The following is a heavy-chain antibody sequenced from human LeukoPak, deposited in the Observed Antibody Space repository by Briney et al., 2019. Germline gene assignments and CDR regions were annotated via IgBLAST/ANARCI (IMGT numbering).Heavy chain of an antibody. Sequence: GGSLRLSCAASGFTFSSYAMHWVRQAPGKGLEWVSYISSNSRSVEYADSVKGRFTISRDNAKNSLYLQMNTLRAEDTAVYYCARGGAARPDYWGRGTLVSVSS. CDR3: ARGGAARPDY. D-gene: IGHD6-6*01. V-gene: IGHV3-48*01. CDR1: GFTFSSYA. J-gene: IGHJ4*02. CDR2: ISSNSRSV.